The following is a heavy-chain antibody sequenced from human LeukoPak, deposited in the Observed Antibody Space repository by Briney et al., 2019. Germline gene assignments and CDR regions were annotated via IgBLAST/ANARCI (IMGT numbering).Heavy chain of an antibody. D-gene: IGHD2-2*02. CDR2: ISYDGSNK. V-gene: IGHV3-30*04. CDR3: ARDVRIGAAIENYFDY. Sequence: PGRSLRLSCAASGFTFSSYAMHWVRQAPGKGLEWVAVISYDGSNKYYADSVKGRFTISRDNSKNTLYLKMNSLRDEDTAVYYCARDVRIGAAIENYFDYWGQGTLVTVSS. J-gene: IGHJ4*02. CDR1: GFTFSSYA.